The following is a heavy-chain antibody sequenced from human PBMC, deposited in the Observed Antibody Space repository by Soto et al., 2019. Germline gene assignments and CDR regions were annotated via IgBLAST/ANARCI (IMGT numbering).Heavy chain of an antibody. J-gene: IGHJ4*02. CDR3: ARVGREGYNCDY. Sequence: EVQLVQSGAEVKKPGESLKISCKGSGYSLTNYWLGWVRQMPGKGLEWLGIIYPGDSDTRYIPSFQGKVTISADKSINTAYLQGSSLKASDTARYYCARVGREGYNCDYWGQGTLVTVSS. D-gene: IGHD5-12*01. CDR1: GYSLTNYW. CDR2: IYPGDSDT. V-gene: IGHV5-51*01.